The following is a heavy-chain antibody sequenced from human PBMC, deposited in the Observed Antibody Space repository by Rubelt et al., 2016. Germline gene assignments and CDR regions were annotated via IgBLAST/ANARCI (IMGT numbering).Heavy chain of an antibody. CDR1: GGSISSYY. Sequence: GGSISSYYWSWIRQPPGKDLEWIGYVYNSGNTYYSPSLQSRATISVDTSKNQLSLKLTSVTAADTAVYYCARDHSSCRSGGCDYYFGMDVWGQGTTVTVSS. CDR3: ARDHSSCRSGGCDYYFGMDV. V-gene: IGHV4-59*12. CDR2: VYNSGNT. J-gene: IGHJ6*02. D-gene: IGHD2-2*01.